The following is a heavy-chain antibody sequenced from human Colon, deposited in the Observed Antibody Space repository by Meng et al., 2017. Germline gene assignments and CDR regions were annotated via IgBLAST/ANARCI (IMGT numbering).Heavy chain of an antibody. V-gene: IGHV3-48*03. CDR1: GFTFSSYE. D-gene: IGHD6-25*01. CDR3: ARAFPAGA. CDR2: ISGSGSSE. Sequence: GGSLRLSCAGSGFTFSSYEMNWVRQAPGKGLEWVAYISGSGSSEKYADSVKGRLSISRDNAKNSLFLHINSLRAEDTAVYYCARAFPAGAWGQGTLVTVSS. J-gene: IGHJ5*02.